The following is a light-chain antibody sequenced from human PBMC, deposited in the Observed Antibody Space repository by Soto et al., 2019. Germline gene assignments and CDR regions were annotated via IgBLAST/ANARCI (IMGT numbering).Light chain of an antibody. CDR3: MQALQFPPT. J-gene: IGKJ1*01. CDR1: QSLLHSSGYNF. Sequence: EIVMTQSPLSLPVSPGEPASISCRSSQSLLHSSGYNFLDWYLQKPGQSPQLLIYLGSNRASGVPDRFSGSESGTDFTLKISRVEPEDVGVYYCMQALQFPPTFGPGTKVEIK. CDR2: LGS. V-gene: IGKV2-28*01.